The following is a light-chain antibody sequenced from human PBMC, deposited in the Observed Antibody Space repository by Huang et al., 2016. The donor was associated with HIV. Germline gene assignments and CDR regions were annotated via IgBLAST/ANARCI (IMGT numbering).Light chain of an antibody. V-gene: IGKV1-5*03. J-gene: IGKJ4*01. CDR3: QQYDSYPLT. CDR2: EAS. Sequence: DIQMTQSPSTLSASVRDRVTITCRASQSIGTSLAWYQQKPGKAPKLLIYEASTLESGVPLRFSGSGSGAEFTLTVSSLQPDDFATYYCQQYDSYPLTFGGETKVEIK. CDR1: QSIGTS.